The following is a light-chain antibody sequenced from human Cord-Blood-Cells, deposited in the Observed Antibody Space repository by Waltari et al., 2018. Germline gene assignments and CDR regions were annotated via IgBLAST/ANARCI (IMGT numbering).Light chain of an antibody. CDR1: QSISSY. V-gene: IGKV1-39*01. Sequence: DIQMTQSPSSLSASVGDRVTITCRASQSISSYLNWYQQKPGKAPKLLIYAASSLQSGVPSRFSGSGSRTDFTLTISSLQPEDFATYYCQQSYSTPGFGPGTKVDIK. CDR2: AAS. J-gene: IGKJ3*01. CDR3: QQSYSTPG.